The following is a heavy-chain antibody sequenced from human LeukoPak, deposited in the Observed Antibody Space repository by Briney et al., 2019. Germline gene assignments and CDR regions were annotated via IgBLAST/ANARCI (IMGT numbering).Heavy chain of an antibody. D-gene: IGHD2-15*01. V-gene: IGHV4-59*08. J-gene: IGHJ6*02. CDR1: GGSISSYY. CDR2: IYYSGST. Sequence: SETLSLTCTVPGGSISSYYWSWIRQPPGKGLEWIGYIYYSGSTNYNPSLKSRVTISVDTSKNQFSLKLSSVTAADTAVYYCARLPYCSGGSCYDSYYYGMDVWGQGTTVTVSS. CDR3: ARLPYCSGGSCYDSYYYGMDV.